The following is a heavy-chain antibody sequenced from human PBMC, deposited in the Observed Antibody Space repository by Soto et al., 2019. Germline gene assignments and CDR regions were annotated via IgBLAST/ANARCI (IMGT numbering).Heavy chain of an antibody. Sequence: SVKVSCKASGGTFNNYVINWVRQAPGQGLEWMAGIIPIFGTPNYAQKFQGRVTITADKSASTAYMELNSLRSEDTAVYYCAGRCDGTNCLAHFDYWGQGTLVTVSS. J-gene: IGHJ4*02. CDR3: AGRCDGTNCLAHFDY. CDR2: IIPIFGTP. V-gene: IGHV1-69*06. CDR1: GGTFNNYV. D-gene: IGHD2-2*01.